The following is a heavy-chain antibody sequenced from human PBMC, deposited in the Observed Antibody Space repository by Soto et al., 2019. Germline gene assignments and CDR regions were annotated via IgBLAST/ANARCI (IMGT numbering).Heavy chain of an antibody. Sequence: GASVKVSCKASGYTFTRYDINWVRQATGQGLEWMGWMNPNSGNTGYAQKFQGRVTMTRNTSISTAYMELSSLRSEDTAVYYCARAMTHSGSYHYYYGMDVWGQGTTVTVSS. CDR2: MNPNSGNT. CDR3: ARAMTHSGSYHYYYGMDV. J-gene: IGHJ6*02. CDR1: GYTFTRYD. V-gene: IGHV1-8*01. D-gene: IGHD1-26*01.